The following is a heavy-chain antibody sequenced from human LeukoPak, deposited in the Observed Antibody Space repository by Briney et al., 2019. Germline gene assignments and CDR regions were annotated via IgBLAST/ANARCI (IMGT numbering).Heavy chain of an antibody. D-gene: IGHD2-15*01. CDR2: IYPSGST. CDR1: GGSISSDY. Sequence: SETLSLTCSVSGGSISSDYWSWIRQPAGKGLEWIGRIYPSGSTNYNPSLKSRVTMSVDTSKNQLSLKLNSLTAADTAVYYCARGSLVVVATTSGAFDIWGQGTMVTVSS. J-gene: IGHJ3*02. V-gene: IGHV4-4*07. CDR3: ARGSLVVVATTSGAFDI.